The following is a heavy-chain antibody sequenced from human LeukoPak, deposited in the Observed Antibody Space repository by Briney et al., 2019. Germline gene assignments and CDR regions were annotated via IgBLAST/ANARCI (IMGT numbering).Heavy chain of an antibody. D-gene: IGHD3-3*01. CDR2: IIPIFGTA. Sequence: GASVKASCKASGGTFSSYAISWVRQAPGQGLEWMGGIIPIFGTANYAQKFRGRVTITTDESTSTAYMELSSLRSEDTAVYYCARPRSGYSYNWFDPWGQGTLVTVSS. CDR1: GGTFSSYA. V-gene: IGHV1-69*05. J-gene: IGHJ5*02. CDR3: ARPRSGYSYNWFDP.